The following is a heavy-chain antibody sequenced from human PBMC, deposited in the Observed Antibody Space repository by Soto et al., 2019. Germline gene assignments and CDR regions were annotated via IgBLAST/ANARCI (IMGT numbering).Heavy chain of an antibody. J-gene: IGHJ4*02. D-gene: IGHD7-27*01. CDR3: ARKAWVRFDY. CDR2: VFHTGNT. CDR1: GDSISSSVW. Sequence: QVQMQESGPGLVKPSGTLSLTCAVSGDSISSSVWWTWVRQPPGKGLEWIGEVFHTGNTNYNPSLKSRVTMTVDKSTNEFSLNVTSVTAADTPIYYCARKAWVRFDYWGQGALVSVSS. V-gene: IGHV4-4*02.